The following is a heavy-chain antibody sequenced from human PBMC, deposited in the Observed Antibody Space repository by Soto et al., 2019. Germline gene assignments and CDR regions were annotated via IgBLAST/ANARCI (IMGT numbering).Heavy chain of an antibody. CDR3: ARRARPDFYYLDV. V-gene: IGHV3-15*07. CDR2: IKSKIDGGTT. J-gene: IGHJ6*03. Sequence: GGSLRLSCAASGFTFTTAWINWVRQAPGKGLEWVGRIKSKIDGGTTDFTAHVKGRFAISRDNSKSKEYLQMGSLRPEDMAVYYCARRARPDFYYLDVWGKGTTVTVSS. D-gene: IGHD6-6*01. CDR1: GFTFTTAW.